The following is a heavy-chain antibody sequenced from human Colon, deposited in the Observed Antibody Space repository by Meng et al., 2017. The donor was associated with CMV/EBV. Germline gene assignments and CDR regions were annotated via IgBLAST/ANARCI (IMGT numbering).Heavy chain of an antibody. J-gene: IGHJ5*02. Sequence: GESLKISCTASGFTFSSFAMSWVRQSPGKGLEWVSGIRGNGGSTDYADSVKGRFTISRDNSKNTLYLQMNSLRAEDTATYYCAKESVRFLGRVYWFDRWGQGTLVTVSS. CDR3: AKESVRFLGRVYWFDR. CDR2: IRGNGGST. D-gene: IGHD3-3*01. CDR1: GFTFSSFA. V-gene: IGHV3-23*01.